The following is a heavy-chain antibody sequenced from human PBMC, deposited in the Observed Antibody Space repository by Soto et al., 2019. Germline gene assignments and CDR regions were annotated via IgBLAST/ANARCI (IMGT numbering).Heavy chain of an antibody. Sequence: EGQLLESGGGLIQPGGSLRLSCAASGFSFSSYAMNWVRQAPGRGLEWVSGISSSGDSTSLADSVKGRFAISRDNTKNPRYLQISSLRGGDTAVYYCAKSGWAFGVVVAATSWEYGLAVWGQGTTVTV. CDR2: ISSSGDST. J-gene: IGHJ6*02. CDR1: GFSFSSYA. V-gene: IGHV3-23*01. D-gene: IGHD2-15*01. CDR3: AKSGWAFGVVVAATSWEYGLAV.